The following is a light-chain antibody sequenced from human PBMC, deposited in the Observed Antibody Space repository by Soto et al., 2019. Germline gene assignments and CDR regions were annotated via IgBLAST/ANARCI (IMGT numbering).Light chain of an antibody. Sequence: EIVLTQSPGTLSLSPGERATLSCRASESVSGRHLAWYQQKPGQAPRLLISVASSRATGIADRFSGSVSGTDLTLTISRLETEDFEVYYCQQFGSFHRTFGQGTKVEIK. CDR1: ESVSGRH. J-gene: IGKJ1*01. CDR2: VAS. CDR3: QQFGSFHRT. V-gene: IGKV3-20*01.